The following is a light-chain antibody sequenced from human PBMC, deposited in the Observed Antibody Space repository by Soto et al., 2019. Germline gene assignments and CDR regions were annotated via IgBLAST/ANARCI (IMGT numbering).Light chain of an antibody. Sequence: DIQMTQSPSSLSASVGDRVTITCQASQEISNFLNWYQHKPGKSPKLLINAASNLETGVPSRFSESGSSTDFTFTINSLQPEDVATYYCQHYDSLPLSFGPGTKVELK. V-gene: IGKV1-33*01. CDR3: QHYDSLPLS. CDR2: AAS. CDR1: QEISNF. J-gene: IGKJ3*01.